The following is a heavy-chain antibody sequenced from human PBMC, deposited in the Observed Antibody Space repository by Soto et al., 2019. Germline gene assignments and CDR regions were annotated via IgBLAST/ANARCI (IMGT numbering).Heavy chain of an antibody. V-gene: IGHV1-2*04. CDR2: INPNSGGT. Sequence: ASVKVSCKASGYTFTGYYMHWVRQAPGQVLEWMGWINPNSGGTNYAQKFQGWVTMTRDTSISTAYMELSRLSSDDTAVYYCARGGRGDTAMVTYYYGMEVWGQGTTVTVSS. CDR3: ARGGRGDTAMVTYYYGMEV. CDR1: GYTFTGYY. J-gene: IGHJ6*02. D-gene: IGHD5-18*01.